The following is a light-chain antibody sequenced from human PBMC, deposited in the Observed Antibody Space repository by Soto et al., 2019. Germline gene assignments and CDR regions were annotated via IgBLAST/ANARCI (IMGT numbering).Light chain of an antibody. V-gene: IGKV1-9*01. J-gene: IGKJ5*01. CDR1: QGITTY. CDR2: GAS. CDR3: QQFKSYQIT. Sequence: QLTQSPSALSASVGDRVTITCRASQGITTYLAWYQQKPGKAPKVLISGASTLQSGVPSRFSGSGSGTDCTLTISCLQPEDFATYDCQQFKSYQITCGQGTRLEIK.